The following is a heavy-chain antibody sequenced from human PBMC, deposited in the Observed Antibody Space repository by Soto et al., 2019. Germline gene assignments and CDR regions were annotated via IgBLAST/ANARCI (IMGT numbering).Heavy chain of an antibody. CDR1: GFTFSSYA. CDR2: ISGSGGRT. D-gene: IGHD2-2*01. CDR3: AKGFCSSTSCFGDVY. V-gene: IGHV3-23*01. J-gene: IGHJ4*02. Sequence: EVQLLESGGGLVQPGGSLRLSCAASGFTFSSYAMSWVRQAPGKGLEWVSAISGSGGRTYYADSVKGRFTISRDNSKNTLYLQMNSLRAEDTAVYYCAKGFCSSTSCFGDVYWGQGTLVTVSS.